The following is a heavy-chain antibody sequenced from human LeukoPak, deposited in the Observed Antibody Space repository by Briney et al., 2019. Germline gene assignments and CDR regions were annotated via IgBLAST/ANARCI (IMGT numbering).Heavy chain of an antibody. D-gene: IGHD1-26*01. Sequence: KASETLSLTCTVSGDSISSSSYYWGWIRQPPGKGLEWIGIIYFDGGTYYNPSLKSRVTISVDTSKNQFSLKLNSVTAADTAVYYCARAMYSGSYPFDYWGQGTLVTVSS. J-gene: IGHJ4*02. CDR2: IYFDGGT. V-gene: IGHV4-39*07. CDR3: ARAMYSGSYPFDY. CDR1: GDSISSSSYY.